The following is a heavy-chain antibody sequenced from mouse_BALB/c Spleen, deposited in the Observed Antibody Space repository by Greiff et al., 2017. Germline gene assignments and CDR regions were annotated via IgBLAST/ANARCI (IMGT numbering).Heavy chain of an antibody. V-gene: IGHV7-3*02. J-gene: IGHJ4*01. Sequence: EVKLVESGGGLVQPGGSLRLSCATSGFTFTDYYMSWVRQPPGKALEWLGFIRNKANGYTTEYSASVKGRFTISRDNSQSILYLQMNTLRAEDSATYYCARDYGYYYAMDYWGQGTSVTVSS. CDR1: GFTFTDYY. D-gene: IGHD2-2*01. CDR2: IRNKANGYTT. CDR3: ARDYGYYYAMDY.